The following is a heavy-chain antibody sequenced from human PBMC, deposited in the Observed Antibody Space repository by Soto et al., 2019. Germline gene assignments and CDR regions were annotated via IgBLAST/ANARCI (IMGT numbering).Heavy chain of an antibody. CDR3: AGRYCNGGSCYRP. CDR1: GGSFSGYY. Sequence: QVQLQQWGAGLLKPSETLSLTCAISGGSFSGYYWSWIRQPPGKGLEWIGEINHDGITNYNPSLKSRVTISLDTSQNQFSLKLTSVAAAGTAVYYCAGRYCNGGSCYRPWGQGTLVTVSS. D-gene: IGHD2-15*01. CDR2: INHDGIT. V-gene: IGHV4-34*01. J-gene: IGHJ4*02.